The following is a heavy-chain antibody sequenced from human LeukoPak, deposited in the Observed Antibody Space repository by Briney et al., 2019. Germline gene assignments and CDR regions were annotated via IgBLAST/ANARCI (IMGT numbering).Heavy chain of an antibody. CDR2: IYSGGRT. J-gene: IGHJ4*02. D-gene: IGHD3-10*01. CDR1: GFTVSSNY. CDR3: ARDISYGSGTSGPGGY. V-gene: IGHV3-66*01. Sequence: GGSLRLSCAASGFTVSSNYMSWVRQAPGKGLEWVSVIYSGGRTYYADSVKGRFTISRDNSENTLYLQMNSLRAEDTAVYYCARDISYGSGTSGPGGYWGQGTLVTVSS.